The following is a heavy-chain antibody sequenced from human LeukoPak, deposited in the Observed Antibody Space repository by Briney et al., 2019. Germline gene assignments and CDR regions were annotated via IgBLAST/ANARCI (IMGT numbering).Heavy chain of an antibody. V-gene: IGHV1-2*02. Sequence: ASVKVSCEASGYTFTGFYIHWVRQAPGQGLEWMGWINPNSGGTNYAQKFQGRVTMTRDTSISTVHMELSRLRSDDTAVYYCARARGSQSFDYWGQGTLVTVSS. CDR2: INPNSGGT. CDR1: GYTFTGFY. CDR3: ARARGSQSFDY. J-gene: IGHJ4*02. D-gene: IGHD3-16*01.